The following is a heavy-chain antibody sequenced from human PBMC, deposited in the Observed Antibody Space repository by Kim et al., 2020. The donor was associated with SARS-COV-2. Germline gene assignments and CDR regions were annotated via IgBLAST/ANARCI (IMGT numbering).Heavy chain of an antibody. V-gene: IGHV3-30*01. CDR3: ARDSTAGYYYYYYGMDV. J-gene: IGHJ6*02. Sequence: VKGRFPISRDNSKNTLYLQMNSLRAEDTAVYYCARDSTAGYYYYYYGMDVWGQGTTVTVSS. D-gene: IGHD6-13*01.